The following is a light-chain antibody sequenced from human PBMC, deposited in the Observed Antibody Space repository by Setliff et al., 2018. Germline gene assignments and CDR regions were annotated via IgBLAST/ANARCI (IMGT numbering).Light chain of an antibody. CDR3: TSYTSSRTYV. J-gene: IGLJ1*01. CDR1: SSDVGGYNY. Sequence: QSVLTQPASVSGSPGQSITISCTGTSSDVGGYNYVSWYQQHPGKAPKLMIYEVSDRPSGVSNRFSGSKSGNTASLTISGLQAEDGADYYCTSYTSSRTYVFGNGTKVTVL. CDR2: EVS. V-gene: IGLV2-14*01.